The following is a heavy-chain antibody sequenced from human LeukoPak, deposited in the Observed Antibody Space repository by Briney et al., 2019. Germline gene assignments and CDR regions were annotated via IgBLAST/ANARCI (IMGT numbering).Heavy chain of an antibody. V-gene: IGHV1-8*03. D-gene: IGHD3-16*02. Sequence: ASVKVSCKASGYTFTSYDNNWVRQATGQGPEWMGWMNPNSGNTGYAQKFRGRVSITRNTSISTAYMELSSLVSEDTAVYYCARLGELSSDDYWGQGTLVTVSS. J-gene: IGHJ4*02. CDR2: MNPNSGNT. CDR1: GYTFTSYD. CDR3: ARLGELSSDDY.